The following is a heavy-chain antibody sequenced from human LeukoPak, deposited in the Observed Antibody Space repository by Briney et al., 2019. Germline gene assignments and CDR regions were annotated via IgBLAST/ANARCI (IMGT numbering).Heavy chain of an antibody. J-gene: IGHJ4*02. Sequence: GGSLRLSCAASGFTFSSYNMNWVRQAPGKGLEWVSYISSSSITTHYADSVKGRFTISRDNAKNSLHLQMNSLRAEDTAVYYCARGLVRTSSGWFFDYWGQGTLITVSS. V-gene: IGHV3-48*04. CDR1: GFTFSSYN. D-gene: IGHD6-19*01. CDR3: ARGLVRTSSGWFFDY. CDR2: ISSSSITT.